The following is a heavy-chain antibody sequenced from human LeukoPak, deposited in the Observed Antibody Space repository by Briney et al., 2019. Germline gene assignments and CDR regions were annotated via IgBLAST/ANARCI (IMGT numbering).Heavy chain of an antibody. Sequence: PGRSLRLSCAASGFTFDDYAMHWVRQAPGKGLEWVSGISWNSGSIGYADSVKGRFTISRDNAKNSLYPQMNSLRAEDTALYYCARGSDTMVRGVPIDYWGQGTLVTVSS. J-gene: IGHJ4*02. CDR1: GFTFDDYA. V-gene: IGHV3-9*01. D-gene: IGHD3-10*01. CDR2: ISWNSGSI. CDR3: ARGSDTMVRGVPIDY.